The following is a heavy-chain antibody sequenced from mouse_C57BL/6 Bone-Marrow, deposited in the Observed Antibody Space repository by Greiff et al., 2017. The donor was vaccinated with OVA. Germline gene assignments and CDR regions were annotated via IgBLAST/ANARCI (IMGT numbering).Heavy chain of an antibody. J-gene: IGHJ2*01. Sequence: VQLKESGEGLVKPGGSLKLSCAASGFTFSSYAMSWVRQTPEKRLEWVAYISSGGDYIYYADTVKGRFTISRDNARNTLYLQMSSLKSEDTAMYYCTRDLGSLYYFDYWGQGTTLTVSS. CDR2: ISSGGDYI. CDR3: TRDLGSLYYFDY. CDR1: GFTFSSYA. D-gene: IGHD3-3*01. V-gene: IGHV5-9-1*02.